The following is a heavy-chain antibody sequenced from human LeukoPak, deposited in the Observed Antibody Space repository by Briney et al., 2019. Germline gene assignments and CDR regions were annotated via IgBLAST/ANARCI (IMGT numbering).Heavy chain of an antibody. V-gene: IGHV1-18*01. Sequence: GASVKVSCKASGYTFTSYGISWVRQAPGQGLEWMGWISAYNGNTNHAQKLQGRVTMTTDTSTSTAYMELRSLRSDDTAVYYCARWTGAYCGGDCYLGGAFDIWGQGTMVTVSS. CDR2: ISAYNGNT. CDR3: ARWTGAYCGGDCYLGGAFDI. J-gene: IGHJ3*02. CDR1: GYTFTSYG. D-gene: IGHD2-21*02.